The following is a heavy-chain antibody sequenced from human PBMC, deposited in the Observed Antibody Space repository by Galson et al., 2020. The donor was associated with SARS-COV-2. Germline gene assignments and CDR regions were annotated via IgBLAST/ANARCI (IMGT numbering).Heavy chain of an antibody. Sequence: SVTVSCKASGFTFTTSAVQWVRQARGQRLAWIGCIVVGSGKTNYAQKFQERVSITRDMSTTTAYMELSSLRYEDTSVYYCAAFISRPAYWGQGTLVTVSS. CDR1: GFTFTTSA. CDR3: AAFISRPAY. CDR2: IVVGSGKT. J-gene: IGHJ4*02. V-gene: IGHV1-58*01. D-gene: IGHD6-6*01.